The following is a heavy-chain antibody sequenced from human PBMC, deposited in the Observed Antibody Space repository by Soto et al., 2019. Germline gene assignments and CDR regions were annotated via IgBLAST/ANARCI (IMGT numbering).Heavy chain of an antibody. CDR1: GGSVSSGRFY. CDR2: IYYSGST. J-gene: IGHJ4*02. Sequence: QVQLQESGPGLVKPSETLSLTCTVSGGSVSSGRFYWSWIRQPPRKGLEWIGYIYYSGSTKYNSSLRSRVTISVDTSKNQFSLKLTSVTAADTAVYYCARSGSGSGWLGGQGTLVTVSS. CDR3: ARSGSGSGWL. V-gene: IGHV4-61*01. D-gene: IGHD6-19*01.